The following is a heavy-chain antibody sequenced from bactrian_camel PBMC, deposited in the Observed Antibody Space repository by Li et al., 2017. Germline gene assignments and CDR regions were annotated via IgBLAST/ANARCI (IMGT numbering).Heavy chain of an antibody. CDR2: IDKSGSP. CDR1: GYTHSDYC. Sequence: VQLVESGGGSVQAGGSLRLSCAASGYTHSDYCMGWFRQAPGKEREGVAAIDKSGSPTYTYSVMGRFTISKDNVKNTLYLQMDNLKPEDTAMYYCAADFVNLQLARSYTYWGQGTQVTVS. J-gene: IGHJ4*01. D-gene: IGHD7*01. CDR3: AADFVNLQLARSYTY. V-gene: IGHV3S53*01.